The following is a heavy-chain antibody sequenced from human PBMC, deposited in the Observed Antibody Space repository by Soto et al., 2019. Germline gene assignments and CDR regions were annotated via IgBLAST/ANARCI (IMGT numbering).Heavy chain of an antibody. D-gene: IGHD4-17*01. V-gene: IGHV4-59*01. CDR1: GGSIGCYY. Sequence: SETLSLTCTVSGGSIGCYYWTWIRQPPGKGLEWIGFIYYSGSTNYNPSLKSRVTMSVDTSKNRFSLKLTSVTAADTAVYYCARERGVTTNDAFDVWGRGAMVTVSS. CDR3: ARERGVTTNDAFDV. J-gene: IGHJ3*01. CDR2: IYYSGST.